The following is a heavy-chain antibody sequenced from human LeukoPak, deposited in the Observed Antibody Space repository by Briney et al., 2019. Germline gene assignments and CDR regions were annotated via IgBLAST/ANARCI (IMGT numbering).Heavy chain of an antibody. CDR2: INPNSGGT. D-gene: IGHD6-19*01. Sequence: ASVKVSCKASGYTFTGYYMHWVRQAPGQGPEWRGWINPNSGGTNYAQKFQGRVNMTRDTSLSTVYMELSRLRSDDTAVYYCATQATSGWHFSWGQGTLVTVSS. CDR1: GYTFTGYY. V-gene: IGHV1-2*02. J-gene: IGHJ5*02. CDR3: ATQATSGWHFS.